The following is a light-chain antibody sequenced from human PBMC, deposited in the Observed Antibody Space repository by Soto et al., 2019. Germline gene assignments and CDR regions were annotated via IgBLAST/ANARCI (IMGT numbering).Light chain of an antibody. CDR1: QGIGDT. Sequence: EVVMTQSPATLSVSPGEGVTLSCRASQGIGDTLAWYQHKPGQTPRLLIYGASSRATGIPDRFSGSGSGTDFTLTISRLEPEDFAVYYCQLRRRCGQVTKVDIK. V-gene: IGKV3-20*01. J-gene: IGKJ1*01. CDR2: GAS. CDR3: QLRRR.